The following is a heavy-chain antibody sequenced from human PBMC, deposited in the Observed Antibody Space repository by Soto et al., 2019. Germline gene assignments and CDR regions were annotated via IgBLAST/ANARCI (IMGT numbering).Heavy chain of an antibody. V-gene: IGHV3-21*01. D-gene: IGHD2-2*01. J-gene: IGHJ4*02. Sequence: PVGSLRLSCAVSGFTFSRYTMSWVRQAPEKGLEWLSCISPSSGYIYYSDSVKGRFTISRDNAKNSLYLQMNSLRAEDTAVYYCAREARDGSAWGQGTLVTVSS. CDR2: ISPSSGYI. CDR1: GFTFSRYT. CDR3: AREARDGSA.